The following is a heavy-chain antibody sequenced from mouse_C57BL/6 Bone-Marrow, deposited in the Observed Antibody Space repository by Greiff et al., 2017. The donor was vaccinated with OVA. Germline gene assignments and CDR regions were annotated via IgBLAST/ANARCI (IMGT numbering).Heavy chain of an antibody. J-gene: IGHJ1*03. V-gene: IGHV1-80*01. CDR2: IYPGDGDT. Sequence: QVHVKQSGAELVKPGASVKISCKASGYAFSSYWMNWVKQRPGKGLEWIGQIYPGDGDTNYNGKFKGKATLTADKSSSTAYMQLSSLTSEDSAVYFCGGGSSSHWYFDVWGTGTTVTVSS. CDR1: GYAFSSYW. D-gene: IGHD1-1*01. CDR3: GGGSSSHWYFDV.